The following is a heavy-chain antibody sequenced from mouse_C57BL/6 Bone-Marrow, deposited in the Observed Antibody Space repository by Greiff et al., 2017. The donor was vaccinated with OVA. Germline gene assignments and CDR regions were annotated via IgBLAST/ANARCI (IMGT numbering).Heavy chain of an antibody. D-gene: IGHD1-1*01. CDR1: GFNIKNTY. V-gene: IGHV14-3*01. CDR2: IDPANGNT. Sequence: EVNVVESVAELVRPGASVKLSCTASGFNIKNTYMHRVKQRPEQGLEWIGRIDPANGNTKYAPKFQGKATITADTSSNTAYLQLSSLTSEDTAIYYCASPYYYGSSYYYAMDYWGQGTSVTVSS. CDR3: ASPYYYGSSYYYAMDY. J-gene: IGHJ4*01.